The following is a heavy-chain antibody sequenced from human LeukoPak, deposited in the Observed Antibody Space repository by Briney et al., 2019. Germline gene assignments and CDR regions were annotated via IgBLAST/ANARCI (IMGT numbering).Heavy chain of an antibody. D-gene: IGHD1-7*01. Sequence: SETLSLTCTVSGGSISSGGYYWSWIRQPPGKGLEWIGYIYHSGSTYYNPSLKSRVTISVDRSKNQFSLKLSSVTAADTAVYYCAREGITGTATTWGQGTLVTVSS. CDR3: AREGITGTATT. V-gene: IGHV4-30-2*01. CDR1: GGSISSGGYY. CDR2: IYHSGST. J-gene: IGHJ5*02.